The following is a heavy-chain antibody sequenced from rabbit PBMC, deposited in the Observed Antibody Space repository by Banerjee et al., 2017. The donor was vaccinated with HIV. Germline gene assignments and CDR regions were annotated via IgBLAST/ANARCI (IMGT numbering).Heavy chain of an antibody. CDR2: IYTTSGST. D-gene: IGHD8-1*01. CDR3: VRAGVYAGSSSYTGFDFNL. Sequence: QSLEESGGGLVQPEGSLTLTCKASGFSFSSGYYMCWVRQAPGRGLELIACIYTTSGSTWYAGWVNGRFTIARSTSLNTVDLQMTSLTAADTATYFCVRAGVYAGSSSYTGFDFNLWGQGTLVTVS. CDR1: GFSFSSGYY. J-gene: IGHJ4*01. V-gene: IGHV1S43*01.